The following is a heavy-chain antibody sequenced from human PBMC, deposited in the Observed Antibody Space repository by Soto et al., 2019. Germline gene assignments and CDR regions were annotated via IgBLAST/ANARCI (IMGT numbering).Heavy chain of an antibody. CDR1: GFTFSSYA. D-gene: IGHD1-26*01. CDR3: ARDSKRELLELGEFDY. CDR2: ISYDGSNK. J-gene: IGHJ4*02. V-gene: IGHV3-30-3*01. Sequence: QVQLVESGGGVVQPGRSLRLSCAASGFTFSSYAMHWVRQAPGKGLEWVAVISYDGSNKYYADSVKGRFTISRDNSKNTLYLQMNSLRAEDTAVYYCARDSKRELLELGEFDYWGQGTLVTVSS.